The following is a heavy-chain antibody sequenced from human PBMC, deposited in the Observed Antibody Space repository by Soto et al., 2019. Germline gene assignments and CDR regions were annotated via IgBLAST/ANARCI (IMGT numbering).Heavy chain of an antibody. J-gene: IGHJ4*02. CDR2: IYPGDSDI. D-gene: IGHD3-9*01. CDR1: GSTFATYW. V-gene: IGHV5-51*01. CDR3: ARVDDVFIGDSSFSFDD. Sequence: PRESLNISCKGSGSTFATYWIGWVRQMLGKRLEWMGIIYPGDSDIRFSPSFQGQVTISADKSISTAYLQWSSLKASDTAMYYCARVDDVFIGDSSFSFDDWGQGTLVTVSS.